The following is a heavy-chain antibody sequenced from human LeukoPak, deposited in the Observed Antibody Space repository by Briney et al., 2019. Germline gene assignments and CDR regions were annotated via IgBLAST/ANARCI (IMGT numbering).Heavy chain of an antibody. V-gene: IGHV1-2*02. D-gene: IGHD3-10*01. J-gene: IGHJ5*02. CDR3: ARGAPGRYYGSGNWFDP. CDR2: INPNSGGT. Sequence: ASVKVSCKASGYTFTGYYLHWVRQAPGQGLECMGWINPNSGGTNYAQRFQGRVTMTGDTSISTAYMELSRLRSDDTAVYYCARGAPGRYYGSGNWFDPWGQGTLVTVSS. CDR1: GYTFTGYY.